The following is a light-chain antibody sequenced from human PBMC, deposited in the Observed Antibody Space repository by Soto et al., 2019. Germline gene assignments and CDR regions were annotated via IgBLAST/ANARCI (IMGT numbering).Light chain of an antibody. CDR3: QQYDDWLRLT. CDR1: QSISSH. Sequence: EIVMTQSPATLSVSPGARATLSCRASQSISSHLAWYQQKPGQAPRLLIHDASTRATGIPARFSGSGSGTEFTLTISSLRSEDFAVYFCQQYDDWLRLTFGGGTKVDIK. V-gene: IGKV3-15*01. CDR2: DAS. J-gene: IGKJ4*01.